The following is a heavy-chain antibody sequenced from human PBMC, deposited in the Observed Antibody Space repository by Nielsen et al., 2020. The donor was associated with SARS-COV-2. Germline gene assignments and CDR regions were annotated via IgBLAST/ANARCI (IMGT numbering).Heavy chain of an antibody. Sequence: WIRQPRGKGLEWIGYIYYSGTTYYNPSLKSRVSISVDTSKNQFSLKLSSVTAADTAVYYCARGVQLWTGDYWGQGTLVTVSS. V-gene: IGHV4-31*02. J-gene: IGHJ4*02. CDR3: ARGVQLWTGDY. D-gene: IGHD5-18*01. CDR2: IYYSGTT.